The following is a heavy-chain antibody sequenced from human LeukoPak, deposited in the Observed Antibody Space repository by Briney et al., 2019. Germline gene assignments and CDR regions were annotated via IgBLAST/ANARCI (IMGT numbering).Heavy chain of an antibody. CDR3: ATDRRTTVTTGTCFDY. CDR2: IIPIFGTA. D-gene: IGHD4-17*01. CDR1: GGTFSSYA. Sequence: SVKVSCKASGGTFSSYAISWVRQAPGQGLEWMGGIIPIFGTANYAQKFQGRVTMTEDTSTDTAYMELSSLRSEDTAVYYCATDRRTTVTTGTCFDYWGQGTLVTVSS. J-gene: IGHJ4*02. V-gene: IGHV1-69*06.